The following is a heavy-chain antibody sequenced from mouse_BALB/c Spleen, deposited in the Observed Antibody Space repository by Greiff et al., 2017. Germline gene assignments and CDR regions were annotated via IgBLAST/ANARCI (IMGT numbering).Heavy chain of an antibody. CDR3: ARGGYWYFDV. CDR1: GYSFTGYN. Sequence: LQESGPELEKPGASVKISCKASGYSFTGYNMNWVKQSNGKSLEWIGNIDPYYGGTSYNQKFTGTATLTVDTSSRTAYMQLKSLTSEASAVYYCARGGYWYFDVWGAGTTVTVSS. V-gene: IGHV1-39*01. J-gene: IGHJ1*01. CDR2: IDPYYGGT.